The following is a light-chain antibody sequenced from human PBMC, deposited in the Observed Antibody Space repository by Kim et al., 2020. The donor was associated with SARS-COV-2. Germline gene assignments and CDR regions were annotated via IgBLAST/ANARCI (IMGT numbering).Light chain of an antibody. CDR2: EVS. Sequence: GRAGASSCTGTSSDVGGYNYVSWYQQHPGKAPKLMIYEVSKRPSGVPIRFFGSKSGNTASLTVSGLQTEDEADYFCSSYAGGDNLLFGGGTKLTVL. J-gene: IGLJ2*01. CDR3: SSYAGGDNLL. V-gene: IGLV2-8*03. CDR1: SSDVGGYNY.